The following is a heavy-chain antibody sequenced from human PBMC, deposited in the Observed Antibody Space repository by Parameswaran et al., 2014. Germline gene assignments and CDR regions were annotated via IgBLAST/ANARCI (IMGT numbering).Heavy chain of an antibody. D-gene: IGHD3-10*01. V-gene: IGHV1-8*01. J-gene: IGHJ5*02. CDR2: MNPNSGNT. Sequence: WVRQAPGQGLEWMGWMNPNSGNTGYAQKFQGGVTMTRNTSISTAYMELSSLRSEDTAVYYCARAPGGRRPKNWFDPWGQGTLVTVSS. CDR3: ARAPGGRRPKNWFDP.